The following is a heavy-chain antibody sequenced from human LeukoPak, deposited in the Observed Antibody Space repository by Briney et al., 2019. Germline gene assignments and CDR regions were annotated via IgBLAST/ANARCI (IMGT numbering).Heavy chain of an antibody. D-gene: IGHD3-16*01. CDR3: ARETSQKGAHYMDV. Sequence: PSETLSLTCAVSGGSISSYYWSWIRQPPGKGLEWIGYIYYSGSTNYNPSLKSRVTISVDTSKDQFSLKLSSVTAADTAVYYCARETSQKGAHYMDVWGKGTTVTISS. CDR2: IYYSGST. J-gene: IGHJ6*03. CDR1: GGSISSYY. V-gene: IGHV4-59*01.